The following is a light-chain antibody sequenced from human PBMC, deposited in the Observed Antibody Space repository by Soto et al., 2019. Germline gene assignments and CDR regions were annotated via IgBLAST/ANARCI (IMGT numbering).Light chain of an antibody. J-gene: IGLJ2*01. Sequence: QSALTQPASVSGSPGQSITISCTGTSSDVGSYNLVSWYQQHPGKAPKLMIYEVSERPSGVPHRFSGSKSGNTASLTISGLQAEDEADYYCCSYAGSSTLVFGGGTKLTVL. V-gene: IGLV2-23*02. CDR2: EVS. CDR3: CSYAGSSTLV. CDR1: SSDVGSYNL.